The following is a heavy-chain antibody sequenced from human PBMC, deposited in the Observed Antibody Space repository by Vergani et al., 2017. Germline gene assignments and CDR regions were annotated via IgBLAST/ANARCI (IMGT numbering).Heavy chain of an antibody. D-gene: IGHD4-17*01. J-gene: IGHJ6*02. V-gene: IGHV4-39*01. CDR3: ARYGDYDGMDV. CDR2: IYYSGST. CDR1: GGSISSSSYY. Sequence: QLQLQESGPGLVKPSETLSLTCTVSGGSISSSSYYWGWIRQPPGKGLEWIGSIYYSGSTYYNPSLKSRVTISVDTSKNHFSLKLSSVTAADTAVYYCARYGDYDGMDVWGQGTTVTVSS.